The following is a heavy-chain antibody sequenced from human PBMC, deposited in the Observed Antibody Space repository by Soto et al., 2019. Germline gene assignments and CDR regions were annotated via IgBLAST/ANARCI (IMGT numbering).Heavy chain of an antibody. J-gene: IGHJ3*02. CDR1: GFTFSSYA. Sequence: QVQLVESGGGVVQPGRSLRLSCAASGFTFSSYAMHWVRQAPGKGLEWVAVISSDGSKKYYADSGKGRFTIFRDNSKNTQYLQMNSLRPEDPADYYCARPTMRDHSAFDIWGQGTMVTVSS. D-gene: IGHD5-18*01. CDR3: ARPTMRDHSAFDI. CDR2: ISSDGSKK. V-gene: IGHV3-30-3*01.